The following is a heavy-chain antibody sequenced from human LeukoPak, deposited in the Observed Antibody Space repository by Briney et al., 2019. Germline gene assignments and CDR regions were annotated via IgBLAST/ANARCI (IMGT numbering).Heavy chain of an antibody. CDR3: AADTAMAIDY. CDR2: ISYDGSNK. D-gene: IGHD5-18*01. V-gene: IGHV3-30*03. Sequence: GGSVRLSCAASGFTFSSYGMHWVRQAPGKGLEWVAVISYDGSNKYYADSVKGRFTISRDNSKNTLYLQMNSLRAEDTAVYYCAADTAMAIDYWGQGTLVTVSS. J-gene: IGHJ4*02. CDR1: GFTFSSYG.